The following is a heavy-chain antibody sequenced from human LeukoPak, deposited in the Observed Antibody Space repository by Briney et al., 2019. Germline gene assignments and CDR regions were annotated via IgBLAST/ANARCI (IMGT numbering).Heavy chain of an antibody. Sequence: SETLSLTCTVSGGSLSSCSYYWCWIRQPPGKGLEGIGSIYYSGSTYYNPSLKSRVTISVDTSKNQFSLKLSSVTAADTAVYYCARLRDDYWGQGTLVTVSS. CDR3: ARLRDDY. CDR1: GGSLSSCSYY. CDR2: IYYSGST. V-gene: IGHV4-39*01. J-gene: IGHJ4*02.